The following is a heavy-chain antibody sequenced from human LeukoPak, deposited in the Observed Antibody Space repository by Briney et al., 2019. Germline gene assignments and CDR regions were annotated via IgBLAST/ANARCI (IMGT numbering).Heavy chain of an antibody. CDR3: ARDRYSYGYVVSGYYYGMDV. CDR2: ISAYNGNT. CDR1: GYTFTSYG. V-gene: IGHV1-18*01. D-gene: IGHD5-18*01. Sequence: ASVKVSCKASGYTFTSYGISWVRPAPGQGLEWMGWISAYNGNTNYAQKLQGRVTMTTDTSTSTAYMELRSLRSDDTAVYYCARDRYSYGYVVSGYYYGMDVWGQGTTVTVSS. J-gene: IGHJ6*02.